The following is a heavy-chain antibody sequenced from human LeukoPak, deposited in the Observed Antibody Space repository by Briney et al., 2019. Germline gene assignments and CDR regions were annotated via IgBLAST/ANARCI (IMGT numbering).Heavy chain of an antibody. CDR3: AKRNGYYAFDI. J-gene: IGHJ3*02. Sequence: GGSLRLSCAASGFTFSSYWMHWVRQAPGKGLVWVSAISGSGGSTYYADSVKGRFTISRDNSKNMLYLQVNSLRAEDTAVYFCAKRNGYYAFDIWGQGTMVTVSS. D-gene: IGHD3-22*01. CDR1: GFTFSSYW. V-gene: IGHV3-23*01. CDR2: ISGSGGST.